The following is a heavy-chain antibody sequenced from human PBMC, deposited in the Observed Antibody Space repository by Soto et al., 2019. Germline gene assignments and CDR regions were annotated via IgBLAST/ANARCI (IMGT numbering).Heavy chain of an antibody. D-gene: IGHD6-13*01. J-gene: IGHJ4*02. CDR1: GYTFTDYY. CDR2: INPNSGGT. CDR3: AAPPKMYSSSWSSSYYFDY. Sequence: ASVKVSCKASGYTFTDYYMHWVRQAPGQGLAWMGWINPNSGGTNYAQKFQGWVTMTRDTSISTAYMELSRLTSDDTAVYYCAAPPKMYSSSWSSSYYFDYWGQGTLVTVSS. V-gene: IGHV1-2*04.